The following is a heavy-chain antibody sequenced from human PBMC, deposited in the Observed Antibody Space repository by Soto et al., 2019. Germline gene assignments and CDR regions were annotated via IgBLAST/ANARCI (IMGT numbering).Heavy chain of an antibody. J-gene: IGHJ6*02. CDR2: IYPRDSDS. D-gene: IGHD2-15*01. Sequence: GESLKISCQGSGFTFAIYWIGWVRQVPGKGLEWMGIIYPRDSDSTYSPSFQGQVTISADKSISTAYLQWSSLQASDTAVYYCARGSPSADLPYYYGMDVWGQGTTVTVSS. V-gene: IGHV5-51*01. CDR1: GFTFAIYW. CDR3: ARGSPSADLPYYYGMDV.